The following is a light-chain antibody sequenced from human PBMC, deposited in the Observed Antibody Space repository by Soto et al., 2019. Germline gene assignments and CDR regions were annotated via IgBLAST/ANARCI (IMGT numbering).Light chain of an antibody. Sequence: QSALTQPASVSGFPGQSITISCTGTSSDVGGYNYVSWYQQHPGKAPKLMVYDVSNRPSGVSNLFSGSKSGNTASLTISGLQAEDEADYYCSSYTSSSTVVFGGGTKLTVL. CDR3: SSYTSSSTVV. V-gene: IGLV2-14*01. J-gene: IGLJ2*01. CDR1: SSDVGGYNY. CDR2: DVS.